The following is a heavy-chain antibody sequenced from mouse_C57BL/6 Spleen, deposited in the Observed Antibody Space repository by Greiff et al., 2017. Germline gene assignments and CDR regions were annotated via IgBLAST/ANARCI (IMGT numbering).Heavy chain of an antibody. V-gene: IGHV14-3*01. CDR2: IDPAKGNT. J-gene: IGHJ4*01. Sequence: VQLQQSVAELVRPGASVKLSCTASGFNFKNTYMHWVKQRPEQGLEWIGRIDPAKGNTKYAPKFQGKATITADTSSNTAYLQLSSLASEDSAIYCSAITTVVARAMDYWGQGTSVTVSS. CDR1: GFNFKNTY. D-gene: IGHD1-1*01. CDR3: AITTVVARAMDY.